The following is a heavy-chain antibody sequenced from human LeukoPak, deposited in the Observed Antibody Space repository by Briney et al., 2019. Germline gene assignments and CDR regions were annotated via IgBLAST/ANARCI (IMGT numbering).Heavy chain of an antibody. Sequence: GGSLRLSCAASGFTFDDYGMSWGRQAPGKGLEWVSGINWNGGSTGYADSAKGRFTISRDNAKNSLYLQMNSLRAEDTALYYCARDANVVAATHDAFDIWGQGTMVTVSS. J-gene: IGHJ3*02. V-gene: IGHV3-20*04. CDR1: GFTFDDYG. D-gene: IGHD2-15*01. CDR3: ARDANVVAATHDAFDI. CDR2: INWNGGST.